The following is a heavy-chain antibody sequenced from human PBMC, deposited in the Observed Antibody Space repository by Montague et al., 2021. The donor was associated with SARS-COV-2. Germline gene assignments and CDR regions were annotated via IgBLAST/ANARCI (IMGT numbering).Heavy chain of an antibody. D-gene: IGHD6-19*01. J-gene: IGHJ3*02. CDR3: AEVLGGTYSDNAFDI. Sequence: TLSLTCFVSGGSIRSGGYYWSWIRQPPGKGLEWIGYFYHSGSIYYNPSRKSRVTISVDRYKNHFSLKLTSVTAADTAVYYCAEVLGGTYSDNAFDIWGQGTMVTISS. V-gene: IGHV4-30-2*01. CDR1: GGSIRSGGYY. CDR2: FYHSGSI.